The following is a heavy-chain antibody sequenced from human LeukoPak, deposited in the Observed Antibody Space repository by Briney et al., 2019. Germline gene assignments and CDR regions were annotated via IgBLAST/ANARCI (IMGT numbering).Heavy chain of an antibody. CDR1: GGSISSYY. J-gene: IGHJ4*02. Sequence: PSETLSLTCTVSGGSISSYYWSWIRQPPGKGLEWIGYIYYSGSTNYNPSLKSRVTISVDTSKNQFSLKLSSVTAADTAVYYCARLRDDYDFWSGYYGGYFDYWGQGTLVTVSS. D-gene: IGHD3-3*01. CDR2: IYYSGST. V-gene: IGHV4-59*08. CDR3: ARLRDDYDFWSGYYGGYFDY.